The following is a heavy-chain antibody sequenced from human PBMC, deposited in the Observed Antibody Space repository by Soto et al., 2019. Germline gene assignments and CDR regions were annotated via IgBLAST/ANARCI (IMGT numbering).Heavy chain of an antibody. CDR1: GFTVSSNY. J-gene: IGHJ6*02. V-gene: IGHV3-53*02. CDR3: ARPLAALSNYYGMDV. CDR2: IYSGGST. D-gene: IGHD6-13*01. Sequence: EVQLVETGGGLIQPGGSLRLSCAASGFTVSSNYMSWVRQAPGKGLEWVSVIYSGGSTYYADSVKGRFTISRDNSNNTLYLQMNSLRAEDTAVYYCARPLAALSNYYGMDVWGQGTTVTVSS.